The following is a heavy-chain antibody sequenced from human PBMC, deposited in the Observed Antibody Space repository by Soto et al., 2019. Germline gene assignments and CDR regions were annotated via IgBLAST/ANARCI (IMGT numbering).Heavy chain of an antibody. D-gene: IGHD5-12*01. J-gene: IGHJ6*02. V-gene: IGHV4-59*01. CDR1: GGSISSYY. CDR3: AVGYDYYYYYYGMDV. Sequence: SETLSLTCTVSGGSISSYYWSWIRRPPGRGLEWIGYIYYSGGTNYNPPLKSRVTISVDTSKNQFSLNLSSVTAADTAVYYCAVGYDYYYYYYGMDVWGQGTTVTVSS. CDR2: IYYSGGT.